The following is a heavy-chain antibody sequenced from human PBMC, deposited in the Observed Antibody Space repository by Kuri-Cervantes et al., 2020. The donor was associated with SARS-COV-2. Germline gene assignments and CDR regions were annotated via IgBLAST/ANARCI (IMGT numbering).Heavy chain of an antibody. CDR1: GGSSSDDK. CDR3: ARGRYDVTMVVVVVTAASSYFDL. Sequence: SQTLSLTCAVYGGSSSDDKWSRIRQAPGKGLEWVGEITESGSTNYNPSLKGRVSMSVDTSKKQFSLKLTSVTAADTAIYYCARGRYDVTMVVVVVTAASSYFDLWGRGTLVTVSS. CDR2: ITESGST. V-gene: IGHV4-34*01. J-gene: IGHJ2*01. D-gene: IGHD2-21*01.